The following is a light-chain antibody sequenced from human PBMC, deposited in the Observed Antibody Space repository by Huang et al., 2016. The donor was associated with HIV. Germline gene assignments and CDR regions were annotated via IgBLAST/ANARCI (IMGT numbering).Light chain of an antibody. Sequence: DIQMTQSPSSLPASVGDRVTITCQASQDITNFLNWYQEKPGKAPKLLIYDASNLETGVPSKFSGCGSGTYFTLTISSLQPEDFATYYCQQYNNLPYTFGQGTKLEIK. J-gene: IGKJ2*01. V-gene: IGKV1-33*01. CDR3: QQYNNLPYT. CDR2: DAS. CDR1: QDITNF.